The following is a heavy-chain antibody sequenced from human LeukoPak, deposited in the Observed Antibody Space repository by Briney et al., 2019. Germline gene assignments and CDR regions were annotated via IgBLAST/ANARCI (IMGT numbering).Heavy chain of an antibody. Sequence: ASVKVSCKASGYTFNSYGISWVRQAPGQGLEWMGWISAYNGDTNYAQKLQGRVTMTTDTSTSTAYMELRSLRSDDTAVYYCARDLDVAVLRFLEWFLYDAFDIWGQGTMVTVSS. J-gene: IGHJ3*02. CDR3: ARDLDVAVLRFLEWFLYDAFDI. V-gene: IGHV1-18*01. CDR1: GYTFNSYG. CDR2: ISAYNGDT. D-gene: IGHD3-3*01.